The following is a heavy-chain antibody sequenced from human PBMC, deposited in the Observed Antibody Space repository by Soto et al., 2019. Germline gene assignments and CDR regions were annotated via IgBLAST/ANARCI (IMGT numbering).Heavy chain of an antibody. CDR2: IWYDGSNK. CDR3: ARDELRFLEWLSSYGMDV. V-gene: IGHV3-33*01. Sequence: GGSLRLSCAASGFTFSSYGMHWVRQAPGKGLEWVAVIWYDGSNKYYADSVKGRFTISRDNSKNTLYLQMNSLRAEDTAVYYCARDELRFLEWLSSYGMDVWGQGTTVTVSS. D-gene: IGHD3-3*01. CDR1: GFTFSSYG. J-gene: IGHJ6*02.